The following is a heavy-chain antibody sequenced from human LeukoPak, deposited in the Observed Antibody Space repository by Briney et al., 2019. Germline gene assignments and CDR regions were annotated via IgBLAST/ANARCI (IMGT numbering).Heavy chain of an antibody. CDR1: GFTFSSNA. Sequence: GGSLRLSCSASGFTFSSNAMHWVRQAPGKGLEYASAITSSGGSTYYADSVKGRFTISRDNAKNTLYLQMSSLRAEDTAVYYCVKSSGGSHLNWGQGALVTVSS. CDR3: VKSSGGSHLN. V-gene: IGHV3-64D*09. D-gene: IGHD2-15*01. CDR2: ITSSGGST. J-gene: IGHJ1*01.